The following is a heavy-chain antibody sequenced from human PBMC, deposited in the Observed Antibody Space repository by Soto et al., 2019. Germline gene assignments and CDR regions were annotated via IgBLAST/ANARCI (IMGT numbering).Heavy chain of an antibody. J-gene: IGHJ4*02. Sequence: SQTPSLTLAVSGGSLSSGCYSWGWVRPPPGKGLEWIGSIYYSGSTYYNPSLKSRVTISVDTSKNQFSLKLSSVTAADTAVYYCARPLGKQLLPFDYWGQGTLVTVSS. CDR1: GGSLSSGCYS. CDR3: ARPLGKQLLPFDY. V-gene: IGHV4-39*01. CDR2: IYYSGST. D-gene: IGHD6-13*01.